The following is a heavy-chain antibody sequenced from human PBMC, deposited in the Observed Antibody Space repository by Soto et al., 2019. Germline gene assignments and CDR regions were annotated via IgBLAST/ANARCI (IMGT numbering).Heavy chain of an antibody. J-gene: IGHJ3*02. CDR3: ARDRGYCSSTSCYDAFDI. CDR2: IYYSGST. CDR1: GGSISSYY. D-gene: IGHD2-2*01. V-gene: IGHV4-59*01. Sequence: SETLSLTCTVSGGSISSYYWSWIRQPPGKGLEWIGYIYYSGSTNYNPSLKSRVTISVDTSKNQFSLKLSSVTAADTAVYYCARDRGYCSSTSCYDAFDIWGQGTMVTVSS.